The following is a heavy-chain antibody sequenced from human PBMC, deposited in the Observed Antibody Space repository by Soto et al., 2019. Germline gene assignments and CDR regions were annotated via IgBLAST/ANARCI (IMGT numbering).Heavy chain of an antibody. CDR1: KFTVSNYW. CDR2: IKKDGSEK. V-gene: IGHV3-7*01. J-gene: IGHJ6*02. D-gene: IGHD3-16*02. Sequence: GGSLRLSCAASKFTVSNYWMSWVRQAPGKGLEWVANIKKDGSEKYYVDSVKGRFTISRENAKNSLYLPMNSLRVEDTAVYYCARPGSYRGTYMAWDYYYGMDVWGQGTTVTVSS. CDR3: ARPGSYRGTYMAWDYYYGMDV.